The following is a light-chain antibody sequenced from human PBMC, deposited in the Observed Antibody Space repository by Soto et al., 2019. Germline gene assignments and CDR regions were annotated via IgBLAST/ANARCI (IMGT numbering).Light chain of an antibody. Sequence: DIRMTQSPSTLSASIGDRVTITCRASVSVNRWLAWYQQKPGKTPKLIIYQASTLESGVPSRFSGGGSGTEFTLTISSLQPDDFATYYCQQYNANSQAFGQGTKVEIK. V-gene: IGKV1-5*03. CDR2: QAS. CDR1: VSVNRW. J-gene: IGKJ1*01. CDR3: QQYNANSQA.